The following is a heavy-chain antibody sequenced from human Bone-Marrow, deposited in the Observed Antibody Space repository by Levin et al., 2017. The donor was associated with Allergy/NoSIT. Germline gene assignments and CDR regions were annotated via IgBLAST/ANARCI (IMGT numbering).Heavy chain of an antibody. J-gene: IGHJ4*02. D-gene: IGHD3-22*01. Sequence: LSLTCAASGFTFTTYGMSWVRQAPGKGLEWVSGISGRAGRTYYAESVKGRFTISRDISKNTLYLQLNSLKVEDTAVYYCAKEPGLSGYYPLGDWGQGTLVTVSS. CDR2: ISGRAGRT. CDR3: AKEPGLSGYYPLGD. V-gene: IGHV3-23*01. CDR1: GFTFTTYG.